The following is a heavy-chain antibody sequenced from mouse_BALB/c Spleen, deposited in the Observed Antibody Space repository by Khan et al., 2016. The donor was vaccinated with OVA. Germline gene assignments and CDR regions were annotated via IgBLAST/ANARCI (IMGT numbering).Heavy chain of an antibody. D-gene: IGHD2-14*01. Sequence: EVELVESGGGLVQPGGSLTLSCAASGFTFSGSGMSWVRQTPDKRLELVATINSNGGTSYYPDSVKGRFTISRDNAKNTLHLQMSSLKSEDTAMYYCTSSYYRYDEGYWYFDVWGAGTTVTVSS. CDR1: GFTFSGSG. J-gene: IGHJ1*01. CDR3: TSSYYRYDEGYWYFDV. CDR2: INSNGGTS. V-gene: IGHV5-6-3*01.